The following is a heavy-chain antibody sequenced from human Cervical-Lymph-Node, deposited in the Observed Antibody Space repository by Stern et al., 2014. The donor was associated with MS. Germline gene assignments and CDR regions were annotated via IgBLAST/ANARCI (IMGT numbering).Heavy chain of an antibody. CDR2: VYHSGNT. CDR3: ARDGRIAVSGKAAPDYFDY. V-gene: IGHV4-4*02. Sequence: QVQLQESGPGLVKPSGTLSLTCTISGGSIANNNWWNWVRQIPGQGLEWIGEVYHSGNTDYNPSLRSRVTMSVDKSQNQFSLRLSSVTAADTAIYYCARDGRIAVSGKAAPDYFDYWGQGLLVTVSS. D-gene: IGHD6-19*01. CDR1: GGSIANNNW. J-gene: IGHJ4*02.